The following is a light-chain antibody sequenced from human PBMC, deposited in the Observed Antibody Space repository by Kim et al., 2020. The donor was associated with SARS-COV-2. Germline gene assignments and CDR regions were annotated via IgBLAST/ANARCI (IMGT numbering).Light chain of an antibody. J-gene: IGKJ5*01. CDR1: QDISNY. CDR3: QQYDNLRPV. Sequence: DIQMTQSPSSLSASVGDRVTITCQASQDISNYLNWYQQKPGKAPKLLIYDASNLETGVPSRFSGSGSGTDFTFTISSLQPEDIATYYCQQYDNLRPVFGQGTRLEIK. CDR2: DAS. V-gene: IGKV1-33*01.